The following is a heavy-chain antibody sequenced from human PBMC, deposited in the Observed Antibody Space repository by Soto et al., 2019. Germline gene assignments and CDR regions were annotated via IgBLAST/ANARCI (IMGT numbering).Heavy chain of an antibody. CDR1: GYSFTSYW. CDR2: IYPGDSDT. CDR3: ARHPSGYSYGHYYYYGMDV. J-gene: IGHJ6*02. D-gene: IGHD5-18*01. Sequence: GESLKISCKGSGYSFTSYWIGWVRQMPGKGLEWMGIIYPGDSDTRYSPSFQGQVTISADKSISTAYLQWSSLKASDTAIYYCARHPSGYSYGHYYYYGMDVWGQGTTVTVSS. V-gene: IGHV5-51*01.